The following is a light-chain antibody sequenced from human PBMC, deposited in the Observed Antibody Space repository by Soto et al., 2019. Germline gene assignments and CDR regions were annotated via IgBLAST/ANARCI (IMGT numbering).Light chain of an antibody. J-gene: IGLJ2*01. CDR1: SFNIGSNY. CDR2: RNN. Sequence: QSVLTQPPSASGTPGQRVTISCSGSSFNIGSNYVYWYQQLPGTAPKLLIYRNNQRPSGVPDRFSGSKSGTSASLAISGLRSEDEADYYCAAWDDSLGVVFGGGTKLTVL. CDR3: AAWDDSLGVV. V-gene: IGLV1-47*01.